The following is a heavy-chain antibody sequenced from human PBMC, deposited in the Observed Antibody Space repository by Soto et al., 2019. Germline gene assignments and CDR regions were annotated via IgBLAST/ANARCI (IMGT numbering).Heavy chain of an antibody. J-gene: IGHJ3*02. CDR2: IHHGVST. V-gene: IGHV4-30-2*01. D-gene: IGHD5-12*01. Sequence: SETLSLTCGVSGGSIGSGGHSWSWIRQAPGRGLEWIGYIHHGVSTYYNPSLKGRVTISVDRSREQFSLNLSSVTAADTAVYYCARVVNDYADRTDYSPRGACDIWGQGTMVTVSS. CDR1: GGSIGSGGHS. CDR3: ARVVNDYADRTDYSPRGACDI.